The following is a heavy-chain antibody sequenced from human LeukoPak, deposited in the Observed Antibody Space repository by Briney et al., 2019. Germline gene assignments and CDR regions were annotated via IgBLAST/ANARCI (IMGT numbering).Heavy chain of an antibody. CDR2: IKHEGSEK. CDR3: AKDSSEYCSGGSCYSSDY. CDR1: GFTFSPYA. Sequence: GGSLRLSCAASGFTFSPYAVSWVRQAPGKGLEWVANIKHEGSEKYYLDSVKGRFTISRDNSKNTLYLQMNSLRAEDTGVYYCAKDSSEYCSGGSCYSSDYWGQGTLVTVSS. V-gene: IGHV3-7*01. J-gene: IGHJ4*02. D-gene: IGHD2-15*01.